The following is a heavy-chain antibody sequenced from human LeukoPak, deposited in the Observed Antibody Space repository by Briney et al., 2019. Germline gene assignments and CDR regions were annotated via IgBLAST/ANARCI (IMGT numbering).Heavy chain of an antibody. CDR1: GGTFSSYA. J-gene: IGHJ4*02. CDR3: ASPPVPQAAANWDY. CDR2: IIPIFGTA. D-gene: IGHD6-13*01. Sequence: ASVKVSCKASGGTFSSYAISWVRQAPGQGLEWMGGIIPIFGTANYAQKFQGRVTITADKSSTTVYMELSSLRSEDTAVYYCASPPVPQAAANWDYWGQGTLVTVSS. V-gene: IGHV1-69*06.